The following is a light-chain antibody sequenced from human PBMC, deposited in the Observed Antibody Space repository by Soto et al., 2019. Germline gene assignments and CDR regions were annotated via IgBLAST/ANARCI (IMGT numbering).Light chain of an antibody. V-gene: IGKV3-20*01. CDR1: QSVSNNY. J-gene: IGKJ4*01. CDR2: GAS. Sequence: EIVMTQSPATLSVSPGERATLSCRASQSVSNNYLAWYQQKPGQAPRLLIYGASNRATGIPDRFSGSGSGTDFTLTISRLDPEDFAVYYCRQYGRSLEFAVGGGTKVDIK. CDR3: RQYGRSLEFA.